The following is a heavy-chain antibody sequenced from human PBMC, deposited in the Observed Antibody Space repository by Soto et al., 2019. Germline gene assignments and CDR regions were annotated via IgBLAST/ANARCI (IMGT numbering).Heavy chain of an antibody. D-gene: IGHD2-8*01. CDR1: GDSIKNYF. J-gene: IGHJ4*02. Sequence: LSLTCTVSGDSIKNYFWSWVRQPPGKGLEWIGHLYHSGTTNYSPALKSRVTMSIDQSKNQFSLSLNSVTAADTAVYFCARDPGYCTNGVCPIFDFWGQGIPVTVSS. V-gene: IGHV4-59*01. CDR2: LYHSGTT. CDR3: ARDPGYCTNGVCPIFDF.